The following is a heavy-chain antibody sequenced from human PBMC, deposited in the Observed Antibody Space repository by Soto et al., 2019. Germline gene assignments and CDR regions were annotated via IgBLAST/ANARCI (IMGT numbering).Heavy chain of an antibody. V-gene: IGHV4-61*01. CDR2: IYYSGST. D-gene: IGHD5-18*01. Sequence: PSETLSLTCTVSGGSVSGGSYYWTWIRQPPGKGLEWIGYIYYSGSTTYNPSLKSRVTISIDTSKNQFSLKLTSATAAATAVYYCAMDKRGYSRAFDSLGQGAVDTACS. CDR1: GGSVSGGSYY. J-gene: IGHJ4*02. CDR3: AMDKRGYSRAFDS.